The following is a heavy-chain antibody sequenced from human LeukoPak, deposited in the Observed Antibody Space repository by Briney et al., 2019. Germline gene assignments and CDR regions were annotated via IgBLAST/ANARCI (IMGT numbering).Heavy chain of an antibody. CDR3: ARGNPTPIDY. Sequence: ASVKVSCKSSGYTFTGYYIHWVRQAPGQGLEWMGWINPSSGGTNCAQKFQGRVTMNRDTSISTAYMELTRLTSDDTAVYYCARGNPTPIDYWGRGTLVTVSS. V-gene: IGHV1-2*02. CDR2: INPSSGGT. D-gene: IGHD4-23*01. CDR1: GYTFTGYY. J-gene: IGHJ4*02.